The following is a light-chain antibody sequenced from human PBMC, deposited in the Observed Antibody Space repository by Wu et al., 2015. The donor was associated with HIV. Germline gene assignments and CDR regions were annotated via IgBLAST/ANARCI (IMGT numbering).Light chain of an antibody. CDR2: GAS. CDR3: QQYNDYRWT. Sequence: EIVMTQSPATLSVSPGERATLSCRASQSVSGSLAWYQQRPGQAPRLLIYGASIRASNIPARFSGSGSGTEFTLTISSLQSEDFAVYYCQQYNDYRWTFGQGTKV. CDR1: QSVSGS. J-gene: IGKJ1*01. V-gene: IGKV3-15*01.